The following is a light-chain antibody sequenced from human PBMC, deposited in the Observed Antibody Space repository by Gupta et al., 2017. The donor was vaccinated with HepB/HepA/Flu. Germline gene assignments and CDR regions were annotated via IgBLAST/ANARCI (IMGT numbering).Light chain of an antibody. CDR1: QSVLYSSNERNN. CDR3: QQYYSTPWT. V-gene: IGKV4-1*01. CDR2: WVS. J-gene: IGKJ1*01. Sequence: DIVMTQYPDFLAVSLGQRATLNCQSSQSVLYSSNERNNLVWYQQKPGQPPRLLIYWVSTRESGVPDRFSGSGSGTEFTLTISRLQAEDVAVYYCQQYYSTPWTFGQGTKVEIK.